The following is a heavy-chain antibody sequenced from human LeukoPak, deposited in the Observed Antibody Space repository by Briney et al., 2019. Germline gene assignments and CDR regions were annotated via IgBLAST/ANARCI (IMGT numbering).Heavy chain of an antibody. CDR1: GFTFSSYA. J-gene: IGHJ4*02. D-gene: IGHD6-19*01. CDR2: ISGSGGST. Sequence: PGGSLRLSCAASGFTFSSYAMSWVRQAPGKGLEWDSAISGSGGSTYYADSVKGRFTISRDNSKNTLYLQMNSLRAEDTAVYYCAKASGWDYYYFDYWGQGTLVTVSS. CDR3: AKASGWDYYYFDY. V-gene: IGHV3-23*01.